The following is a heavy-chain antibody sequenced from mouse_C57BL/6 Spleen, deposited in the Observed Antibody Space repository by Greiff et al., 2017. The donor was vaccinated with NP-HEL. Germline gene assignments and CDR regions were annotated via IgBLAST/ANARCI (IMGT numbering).Heavy chain of an antibody. D-gene: IGHD2-4*01. CDR3: AREEDDYDVRGNCDV. Sequence: QVQLQQPGAELVKPGASVKLSCKASGYTFTSYWMHWVKQRPGQGLEWIGMIHPNSGSTNYNEKFKSKATLTVDKSSSTAYMQLSSLTSEDSAVYYGAREEDDYDVRGNCDVWGTGTTVTVSS. J-gene: IGHJ1*03. CDR2: IHPNSGST. CDR1: GYTFTSYW. V-gene: IGHV1-64*01.